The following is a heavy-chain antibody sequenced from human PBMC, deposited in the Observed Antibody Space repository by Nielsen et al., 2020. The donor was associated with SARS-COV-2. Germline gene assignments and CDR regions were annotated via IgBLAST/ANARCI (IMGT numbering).Heavy chain of an antibody. J-gene: IGHJ4*02. Sequence: EGSLRLSCAPSAFTFSSYGMTWVRQAPGKGLEWVSAIFASGAGTYYADSVKGRFTISRDNSRNTLYLQMDSLRVDDTAVYFCARVTYYPWGAPDFWGQGALVTVST. CDR2: IFASGAGT. CDR1: AFTFSSYG. D-gene: IGHD2-21*01. V-gene: IGHV3-23*01. CDR3: ARVTYYPWGAPDF.